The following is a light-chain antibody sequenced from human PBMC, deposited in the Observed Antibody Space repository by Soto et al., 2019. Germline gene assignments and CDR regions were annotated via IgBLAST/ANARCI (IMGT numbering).Light chain of an antibody. J-gene: IGKJ1*01. Sequence: EIVMTQSPATLSVSPGERATLSCRASQSVSSNLAWYQQKPSQAPRLLIYGASTRATGIPARFSGSGSKTEFTLTISSLQSEDFALYYCQQYNNWPPTTFGQGTKVDTK. CDR1: QSVSSN. V-gene: IGKV3-15*01. CDR2: GAS. CDR3: QQYNNWPPTT.